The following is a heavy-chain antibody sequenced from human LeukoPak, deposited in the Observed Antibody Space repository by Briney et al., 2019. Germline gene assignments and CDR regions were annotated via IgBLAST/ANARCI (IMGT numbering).Heavy chain of an antibody. CDR2: ISGSGGST. CDR1: GFTFSSYA. V-gene: IGHV3-23*01. J-gene: IGHJ3*02. Sequence: GGSLRLSCAASGFTFSSYAMSWVRQAPGKGLEWVSAISGSGGSTYCADSVKGRFTISRDNSKNTLYLQMNSLRAEDTAVYYCAKDEYYYDSSGYPRAFDIWGQGTMVTVSS. D-gene: IGHD3-22*01. CDR3: AKDEYYYDSSGYPRAFDI.